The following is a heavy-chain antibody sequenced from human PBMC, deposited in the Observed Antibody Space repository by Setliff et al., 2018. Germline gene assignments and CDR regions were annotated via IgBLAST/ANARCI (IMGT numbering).Heavy chain of an antibody. D-gene: IGHD2-8*02. CDR3: TVYNTGSSKDHY. Sequence: GASVKVSCKSSGYIFTDYYIHWVRQAPGQGLEWMGWINPDSGDANYGPNFQGWVTMTRDTSIDTAYLDLKLSSVTAADTALYYCTVYNTGSSKDHYWGQGTPVTVSS. V-gene: IGHV1-2*04. CDR1: GYIFTDYY. J-gene: IGHJ4*02. CDR2: INPDSGDA.